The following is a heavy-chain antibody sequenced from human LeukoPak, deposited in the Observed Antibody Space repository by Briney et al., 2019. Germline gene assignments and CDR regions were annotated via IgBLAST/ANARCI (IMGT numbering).Heavy chain of an antibody. CDR2: IYSSGST. CDR1: GFTVSSNY. D-gene: IGHD3-10*01. J-gene: IGHJ6*03. V-gene: IGHV3-66*03. CDR3: ARDANFITMVRGVITGGYYYYMDV. Sequence: GGSLRLSCAASGFTVSSNYMSWVRQAPGKGLEWVSVIYSSGSTYYADSVKGRFTISRDNSKSTLYIQMNSLRAEDTAVYYCARDANFITMVRGVITGGYYYYMDVWGKGTTVTVSS.